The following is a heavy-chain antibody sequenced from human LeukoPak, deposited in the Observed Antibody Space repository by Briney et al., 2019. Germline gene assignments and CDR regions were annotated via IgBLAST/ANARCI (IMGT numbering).Heavy chain of an antibody. CDR1: GGSFSGYY. Sequence: KPSETLSLTCAVYGGSFSGYYWSWIRQPPGKGLEWIGEINHSGSTDYNPSLKSRVTISVDTSKNQFSLKLSSVTAADTAVYYCARRPRYSSGWYNLYYMDVWGKGTTVTISS. V-gene: IGHV4-34*01. CDR2: INHSGST. J-gene: IGHJ6*03. CDR3: ARRPRYSSGWYNLYYMDV. D-gene: IGHD6-19*01.